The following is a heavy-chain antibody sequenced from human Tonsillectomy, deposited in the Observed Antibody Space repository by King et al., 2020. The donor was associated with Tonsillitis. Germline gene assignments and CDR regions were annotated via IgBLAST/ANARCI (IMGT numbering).Heavy chain of an antibody. D-gene: IGHD6-19*01. CDR2: SYSSGST. CDR3: ARDDPAVAGTDLDY. J-gene: IGHJ4*02. V-gene: IGHV4-4*07. Sequence: CSYSSGSTNYNPSLKSRVTMSVDTSKNQFSLKLSSVTAADTAVYYCARDDPAVAGTDLDYWGPGTLVTVSS.